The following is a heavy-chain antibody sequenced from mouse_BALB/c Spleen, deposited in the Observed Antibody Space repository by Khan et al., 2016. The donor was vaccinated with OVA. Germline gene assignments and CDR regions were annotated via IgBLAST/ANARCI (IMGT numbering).Heavy chain of an antibody. V-gene: IGHV1-31*01. J-gene: IGHJ3*01. CDR3: TRHGYVAWFTY. CDR2: IDPFSGDT. D-gene: IGHD2-2*01. Sequence: EVKLQESGPELMKPGASVKISCKASGYSFTSYYIHWVIQSHGKSLEWIGYIDPFSGDTTYNQKFTGRATLTVDKSSSTAYIHLSNLTSEDSAVYYCTRHGYVAWFTYWGQGTLVTVSA. CDR1: GYSFTSYY.